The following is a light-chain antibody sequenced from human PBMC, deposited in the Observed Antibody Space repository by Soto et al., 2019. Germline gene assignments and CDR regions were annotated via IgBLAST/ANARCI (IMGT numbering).Light chain of an antibody. V-gene: IGLV2-14*01. Sequence: QSVLTQPASVSGSPGQSITISCTGTSSDIGGYKYVSWYQQYPGKAPKLMIYEGSKRPSGVSNRLSGSKSGNTASLTISGLQAEDEADYYCSSFSSSTTIYVFGSGTKVTV. CDR3: SSFSSSTTIYV. J-gene: IGLJ1*01. CDR2: EGS. CDR1: SSDIGGYKY.